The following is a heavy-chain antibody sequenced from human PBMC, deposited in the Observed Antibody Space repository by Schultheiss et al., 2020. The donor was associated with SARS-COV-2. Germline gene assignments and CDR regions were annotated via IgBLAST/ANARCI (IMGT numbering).Heavy chain of an antibody. J-gene: IGHJ6*02. D-gene: IGHD4-17*01. CDR1: GYSFTSYW. CDR2: IYPGDSDT. CDR3: ARGNTVTTPTPFDFNYGMDV. V-gene: IGHV5-51*01. Sequence: GESLKISCKGSGYSFTSYWIGWVRQMPGKGLEWMGIIYPGDSDTRYSPSFQGQVTISADKSISTAYLQWSSLKASDTAMYYCARGNTVTTPTPFDFNYGMDVWGQGTTVTVSS.